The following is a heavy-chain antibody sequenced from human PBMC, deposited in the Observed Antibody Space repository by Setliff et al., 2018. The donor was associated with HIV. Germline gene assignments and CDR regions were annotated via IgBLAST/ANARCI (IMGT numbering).Heavy chain of an antibody. J-gene: IGHJ6*02. V-gene: IGHV4-34*12. CDR2: IVDSGRT. D-gene: IGHD2-8*01. CDR3: ARAPSCADSWCYMYYYYYYGMDV. Sequence: SETLSLTCTLYGGSLTNYYWTWIRQSPEKGLEWIGEIVDSGRTNYSPSLKIRATISLDTSKKQFSLRLNSVTAAYTGVYYCARAPSCADSWCYMYYYYYYGMDVWGLGTTVTVSS. CDR1: GGSLTNYY.